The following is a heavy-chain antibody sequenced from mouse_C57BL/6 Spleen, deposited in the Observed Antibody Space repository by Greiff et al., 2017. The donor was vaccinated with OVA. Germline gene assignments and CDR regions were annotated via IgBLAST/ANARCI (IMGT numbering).Heavy chain of an antibody. CDR2: IDPETGGT. CDR1: GYTFTDYE. CDR3: TRSRGLDVYYYGSRYFDV. J-gene: IGHJ1*03. D-gene: IGHD1-1*01. Sequence: VKLQESGAELVRPGASVTLSCKASGYTFTDYEMHWVKQTPVHGLEWIGAIDPETGGTAYNQKFKGKAILTADKSSSTAYMELRSLTSEDSAVYYCTRSRGLDVYYYGSRYFDVWGTGTTVTVSS. V-gene: IGHV1-15*01.